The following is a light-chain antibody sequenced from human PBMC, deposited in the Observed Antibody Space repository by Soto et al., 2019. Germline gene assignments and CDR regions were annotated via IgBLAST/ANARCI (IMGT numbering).Light chain of an antibody. CDR2: AAS. V-gene: IGKV1-39*01. CDR1: QRISTS. J-gene: IGKJ1*01. Sequence: DIQMTQSPSSLSASVGDRVTITCRASQRISTSLNWYQQKPGKAPELLIYAASSLQTGVPSRFSGSGSGTDFTLTIISLQPEDFSTYYCQQSYSTPRTFGQGTKVEI. CDR3: QQSYSTPRT.